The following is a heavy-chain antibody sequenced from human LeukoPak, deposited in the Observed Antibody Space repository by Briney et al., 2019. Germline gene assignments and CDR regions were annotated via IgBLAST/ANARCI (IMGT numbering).Heavy chain of an antibody. CDR2: IYYSGST. D-gene: IGHD2-8*01. J-gene: IGHJ5*02. Sequence: SETLSLTCTVSGGSIRSGDFYWSWIRQPPGKGLEWIGYIYYSGSTNYNPSLKSRVTISKDTSKNQFSLKLSSVTAADTAVYYCARSLPLMVHETRGEAWFDPWGQGTLVSVSS. CDR3: ARSLPLMVHETRGEAWFDP. V-gene: IGHV4-30-4*01. CDR1: GGSIRSGDFY.